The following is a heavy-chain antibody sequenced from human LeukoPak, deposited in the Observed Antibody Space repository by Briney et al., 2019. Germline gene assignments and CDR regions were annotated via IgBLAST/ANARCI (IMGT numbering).Heavy chain of an antibody. CDR3: ARQLVRVVISDFDH. D-gene: IGHD3-10*01. CDR2: IYYSGST. CDR1: GGSTSSSSYY. J-gene: IGHJ4*02. V-gene: IGHV4-39*01. Sequence: KPSETLSLTCTVSGGSTSSSSYYWGWIRQPPGKGLEWIVSIYYSGSTDYNPSLKSRVTISVDTSKNQFSLNLRSVTAADTAVYYCARQLVRVVISDFDHWGREPWSPSPQ.